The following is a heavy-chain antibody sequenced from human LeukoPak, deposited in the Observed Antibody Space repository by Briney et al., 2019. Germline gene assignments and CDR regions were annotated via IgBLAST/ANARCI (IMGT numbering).Heavy chain of an antibody. CDR3: AKDLAVAPLFK. Sequence: SGGSLRLSCAASGFTFSSYAMSWVRQAPGKGLEWVSAISGSGGSTYYADSVKGRFTISRDNSKNTLYLQMNSLRAEDTAAYYCAKDLAVAPLFKWGQGTLVTVSS. D-gene: IGHD6-19*01. J-gene: IGHJ4*02. V-gene: IGHV3-23*01. CDR2: ISGSGGST. CDR1: GFTFSSYA.